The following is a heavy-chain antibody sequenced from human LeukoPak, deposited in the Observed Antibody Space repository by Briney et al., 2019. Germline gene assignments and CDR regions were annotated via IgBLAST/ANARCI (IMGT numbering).Heavy chain of an antibody. CDR2: INHSGST. CDR3: ARGLYYYDSSGYHDY. CDR1: GGSIGSSSYY. Sequence: SETLSLTCTVSGGSIGSSSYYWSWIRQPPGKGLEWIGEINHSGSTNYNPSLKSRVTISVDTSKNQFSLKLSSVTAADTAVYYCARGLYYYDSSGYHDYWGQGTLVTVSS. J-gene: IGHJ4*02. V-gene: IGHV4-39*07. D-gene: IGHD3-22*01.